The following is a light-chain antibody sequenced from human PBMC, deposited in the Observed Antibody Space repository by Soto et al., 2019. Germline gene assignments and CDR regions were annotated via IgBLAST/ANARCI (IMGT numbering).Light chain of an antibody. CDR3: QQRSNSPMYT. CDR1: QSIAFY. Sequence: DIQLTQSPSSLSASVGDRVTITCRASQSIAFYVNWFQQKPGRAPRLLIYAASSLQTGVPSRFSGSGSGTDFTLTINSLQPEDFATYFCQQRSNSPMYTFGQGTK. J-gene: IGKJ2*01. V-gene: IGKV1-39*01. CDR2: AAS.